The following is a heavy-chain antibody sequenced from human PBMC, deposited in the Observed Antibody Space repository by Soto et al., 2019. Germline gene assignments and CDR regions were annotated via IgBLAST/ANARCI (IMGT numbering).Heavy chain of an antibody. CDR3: ARGPYSSSWYYYYYYMDV. Sequence: GSLRLSCAASGFTVSSNYMSWVRQAPGKGLEWVSVIYSGGSTYYADSVKGRFTISRHNSKNTLYLQMNSLRAEDTAVYYCARGPYSSSWYYYYYYMDVWGKGTTVTVSS. CDR1: GFTVSSNY. V-gene: IGHV3-53*04. D-gene: IGHD6-13*01. CDR2: IYSGGST. J-gene: IGHJ6*03.